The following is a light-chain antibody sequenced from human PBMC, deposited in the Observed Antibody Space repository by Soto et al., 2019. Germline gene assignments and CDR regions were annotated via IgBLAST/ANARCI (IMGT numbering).Light chain of an antibody. Sequence: DIVLTQSPATLSLSPGQRATLSCRASQKIRGYLAWYQQKPGQAPRLLIYDASNRATGIPVRFSGSGSGTDFTLTISRLEPEDFAVYYCQQYGSSGTFGQGTKVDIK. J-gene: IGKJ1*01. CDR2: DAS. CDR1: QKIRGY. V-gene: IGKV3-20*01. CDR3: QQYGSSGT.